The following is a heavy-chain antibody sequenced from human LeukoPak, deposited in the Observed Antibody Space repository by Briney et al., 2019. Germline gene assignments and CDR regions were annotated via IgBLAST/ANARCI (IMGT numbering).Heavy chain of an antibody. Sequence: SVKVSCKASGGTFSSYAISGVRQAPGQGREWMGGIFPIFGTANYAQKFQGRVPNTADKSTSTAYMELSSLRSEDPAVYYRARLRHYDILTGWGDLPYYFDYWGQGTLVTVS. CDR1: GGTFSSYA. CDR2: IFPIFGTA. CDR3: ARLRHYDILTGWGDLPYYFDY. J-gene: IGHJ4*02. V-gene: IGHV1-69*06. D-gene: IGHD3-9*01.